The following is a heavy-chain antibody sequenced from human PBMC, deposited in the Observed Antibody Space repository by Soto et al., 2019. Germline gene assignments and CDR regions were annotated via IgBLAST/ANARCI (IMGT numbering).Heavy chain of an antibody. V-gene: IGHV3-11*01. D-gene: IGHD1-26*01. CDR3: SRDPRLVDY. J-gene: IGHJ4*02. CDR1: GFIFSNYY. CDR2: ISGGGDVK. Sequence: QVQLVESGGALVKPGGSLRLSCAASGFIFSNYYMTWIRQAPGKGPEWISYISGGGDVKAYAHSVKGRFTISRDNTKSSLYLQMDSLTVEDTAVYYCSRDPRLVDYWGQGTLVTVAS.